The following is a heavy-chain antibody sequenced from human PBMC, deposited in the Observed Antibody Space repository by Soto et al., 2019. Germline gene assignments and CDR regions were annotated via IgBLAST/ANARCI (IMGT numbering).Heavy chain of an antibody. CDR1: GYTFTSYA. CDR2: INAGNGNT. D-gene: IGHD3-22*01. CDR3: AADLTYYYVSSCYYQPQAFDY. J-gene: IGHJ4*02. Sequence: GASVKVSCKASGYTFTSYAMHWVRQAPGQRLEWMGWINAGNGNTKYSQKFQGRVTITRDMSTSTAYMELSSLRSEDTAVYYCAADLTYYYVSSCYYQPQAFDYWGQGTLVTVSS. V-gene: IGHV1-3*01.